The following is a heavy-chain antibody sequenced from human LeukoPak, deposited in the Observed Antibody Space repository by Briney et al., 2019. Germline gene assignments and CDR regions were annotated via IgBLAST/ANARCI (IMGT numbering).Heavy chain of an antibody. J-gene: IGHJ4*02. Sequence: SETLSLTCTVSGGSISSSSYYWGWIRQPPGKGLEWIGSIYYSGSTYYNPSLKSRVTISVDTSKNQFSLKLSSVTAADTAVHYCARDNPDTTTMEKGLIWGQGTLVTVSS. V-gene: IGHV4-39*07. D-gene: IGHD3-10*01. CDR3: ARDNPDTTTMEKGLI. CDR1: GGSISSSSYY. CDR2: IYYSGST.